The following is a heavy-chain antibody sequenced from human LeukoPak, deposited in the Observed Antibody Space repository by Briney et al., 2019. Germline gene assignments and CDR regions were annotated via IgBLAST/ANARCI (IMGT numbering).Heavy chain of an antibody. V-gene: IGHV3-23*01. Sequence: GGSLRLSCAASGFTFSSYGMSWVRQAPGKGLEWVSAISGSGASTYYADSVKGRLTISRDNSKNTLYLQMINLRAEDTAEYYCAKDQADCSSTSCYERGFDYWGQGTLVTVSS. CDR1: GFTFSSYG. J-gene: IGHJ4*02. D-gene: IGHD2-2*01. CDR2: ISGSGAST. CDR3: AKDQADCSSTSCYERGFDY.